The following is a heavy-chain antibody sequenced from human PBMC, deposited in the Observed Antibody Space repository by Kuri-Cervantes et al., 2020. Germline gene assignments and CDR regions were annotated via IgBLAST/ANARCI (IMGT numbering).Heavy chain of an antibody. CDR2: ISSSSSYI. CDR3: ARVSGTYSYNAFDY. Sequence: GESLKISCAASGFTFSSYAMSWVRQAPGKGLEWVSSISSSSSYIYYADSVKGRFTISRDNAKNTLYLQMNSLRAEDTALYYCARVSGTYSYNAFDYWGQGTLVTVSS. D-gene: IGHD3-3*01. CDR1: GFTFSSYA. V-gene: IGHV3-21*01. J-gene: IGHJ4*02.